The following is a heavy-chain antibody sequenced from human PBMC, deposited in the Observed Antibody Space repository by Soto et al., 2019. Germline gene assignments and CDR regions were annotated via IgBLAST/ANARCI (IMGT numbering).Heavy chain of an antibody. D-gene: IGHD6-13*01. Sequence: QVQLQESGPGLVKPSQTLSLTCTVSGGSISSGGYYWSWIRQHPGKGLEWIGYIHYSGSTYYNPSLKSRVTLSVDTXXNXFXLKLSSVTAADTAVYYCARDPRPLVQGGYYYYGMDVWGQGTTVTVSS. J-gene: IGHJ6*02. CDR3: ARDPRPLVQGGYYYYGMDV. CDR1: GGSISSGGYY. CDR2: IHYSGST. V-gene: IGHV4-31*03.